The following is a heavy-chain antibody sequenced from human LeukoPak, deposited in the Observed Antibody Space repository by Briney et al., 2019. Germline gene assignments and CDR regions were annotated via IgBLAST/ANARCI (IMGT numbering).Heavy chain of an antibody. D-gene: IGHD2-15*01. CDR1: GFTFSSYA. J-gene: IGHJ4*02. Sequence: PGRSLRLSCAASGFTFSSYAMHWVRQAPGKGLEWVAVISYDGSNKYYAGSVKGRFTISRDNSKNTLYLQMNSLRAEDTAVYYCARSRYCSGGSCFDYWGQGTLVTVSS. CDR2: ISYDGSNK. CDR3: ARSRYCSGGSCFDY. V-gene: IGHV3-30*04.